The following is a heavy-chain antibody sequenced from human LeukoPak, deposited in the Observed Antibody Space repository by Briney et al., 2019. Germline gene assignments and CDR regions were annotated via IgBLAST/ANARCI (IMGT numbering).Heavy chain of an antibody. V-gene: IGHV3-48*03. CDR3: AELGITMIGGV. CDR1: GFTLSSYE. J-gene: IGHJ6*04. D-gene: IGHD3-10*02. CDR2: ISSSGSTI. Sequence: VGCLRLSRAASGFTLSSYEMRCVRHAPGKGLWWVSYISSSGSTIYYADSVKGRFTISRDNAKNSLDLQMNSLRAEGTNVYYCAELGITMIGGVWGKGNTVTISS.